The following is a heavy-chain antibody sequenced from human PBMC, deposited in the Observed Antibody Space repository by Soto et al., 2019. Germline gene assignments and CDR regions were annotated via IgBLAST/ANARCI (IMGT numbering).Heavy chain of an antibody. Sequence: GASVKVSCKASGYTFTSYGISWVRQAPGQGLEWMGWISAYNGNTNYAQNFQGRVTMTTDTSTSTAYMELRSLRSDDTAVYYCARSYCSGGSCYSPWFDPWGQGTLVTVSS. CDR1: GYTFTSYG. D-gene: IGHD2-15*01. CDR3: ARSYCSGGSCYSPWFDP. V-gene: IGHV1-18*01. J-gene: IGHJ5*02. CDR2: ISAYNGNT.